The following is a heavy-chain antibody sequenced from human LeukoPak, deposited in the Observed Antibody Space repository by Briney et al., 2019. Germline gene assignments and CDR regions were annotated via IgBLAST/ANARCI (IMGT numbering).Heavy chain of an antibody. CDR1: GFTFSDYY. J-gene: IGHJ5*02. V-gene: IGHV3-11*01. Sequence: PGGSLRLSCAVSGFTFSDYYMSWISQAPGKGLEWVGYISRSGRTIYYADSVKGRFTVSRDNARNSLSLQMSSLKVEDTGIYYCAREAYSNGYLASPFDPWGQGTLVIVSS. CDR2: ISRSGRTI. D-gene: IGHD3-22*01. CDR3: AREAYSNGYLASPFDP.